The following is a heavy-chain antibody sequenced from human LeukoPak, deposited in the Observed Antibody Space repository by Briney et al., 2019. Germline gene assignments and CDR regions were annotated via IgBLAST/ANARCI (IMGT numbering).Heavy chain of an antibody. CDR3: ARGLGYNWNAWFDP. CDR2: INHSGST. Sequence: SGTQSLTCAVYGGSFSGYYWSWIRQPPGKGLEWIGEINHSGSTNYNPSLKSRVTISVDTSKNQFSLKLSSVTAADTAVYYCARGLGYNWNAWFDPWGQGTLVTVSS. J-gene: IGHJ5*02. D-gene: IGHD1-20*01. CDR1: GGSFSGYY. V-gene: IGHV4-34*01.